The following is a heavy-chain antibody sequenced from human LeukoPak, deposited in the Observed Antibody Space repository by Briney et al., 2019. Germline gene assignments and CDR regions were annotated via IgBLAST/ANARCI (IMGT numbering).Heavy chain of an antibody. V-gene: IGHV4-39*07. CDR1: GGSISSSSYY. Sequence: SETLSLTCTVSGGSISSSSYYWGWIRQPPGKGLEWIGSIYYSGSTYYNPSLKSRVTISVDTSKNQFSLKLSSVTAADTAVYYCSRSRQFRYYYYYMDVWGKGTTVTVSS. CDR2: IYYSGST. D-gene: IGHD6-6*01. J-gene: IGHJ6*03. CDR3: SRSRQFRYYYYYMDV.